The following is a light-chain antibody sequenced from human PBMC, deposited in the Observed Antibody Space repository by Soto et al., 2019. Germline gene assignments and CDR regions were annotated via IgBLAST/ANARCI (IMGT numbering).Light chain of an antibody. CDR2: GAS. CDR1: QSISRN. J-gene: IGKJ5*01. Sequence: DIQMTQSPSSLSASVVDRVTITFRASQSISRNLNWYQQKPGTAPKLLMFGASTLQSGVPSRFSGSGSGTDFTLTITSLQPEDFATYYCQQYYSYSTFGQGTRLEIK. V-gene: IGKV1-39*01. CDR3: QQYYSYST.